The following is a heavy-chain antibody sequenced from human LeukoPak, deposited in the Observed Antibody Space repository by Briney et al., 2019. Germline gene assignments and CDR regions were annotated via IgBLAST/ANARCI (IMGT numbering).Heavy chain of an antibody. Sequence: GTSLRLSCAASGFTFSSYAMYWVRQAAGKGLEWVAITSSDGGNKYYEYSVKGRFTISRDNSKNTLYLQMNSLRTEDTAVYYCARDNSGSGSYIQLDYWGQGTRVTVSS. CDR3: ARDNSGSGSYIQLDY. V-gene: IGHV3-30-3*01. D-gene: IGHD3-10*01. CDR2: TSSDGGNK. J-gene: IGHJ4*02. CDR1: GFTFSSYA.